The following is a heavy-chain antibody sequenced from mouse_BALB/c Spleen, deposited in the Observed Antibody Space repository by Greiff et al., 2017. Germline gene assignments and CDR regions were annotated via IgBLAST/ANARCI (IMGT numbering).Heavy chain of an antibody. CDR2: ISTYYGDA. Sequence: VQLVESGAELVRPGVSVKISCKGSGYTFTDYAMHWVKQSHAKSLEWIGVISTYYGDASYNQKFKGKATMTVDKSSSTAYMELARLTSEESAIYYCAREGEYDGRAWFAYWGQGTLVTVSA. V-gene: IGHV1S137*01. J-gene: IGHJ3*01. D-gene: IGHD2-4*01. CDR3: AREGEYDGRAWFAY. CDR1: GYTFTDYA.